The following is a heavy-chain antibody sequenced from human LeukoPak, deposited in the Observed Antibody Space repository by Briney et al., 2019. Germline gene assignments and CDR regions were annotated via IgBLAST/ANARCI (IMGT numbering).Heavy chain of an antibody. V-gene: IGHV4-31*03. CDR1: GGSISSGGYY. CDR3: ARGVTTRYYYYYMDV. J-gene: IGHJ6*03. Sequence: PSETLSLTCTVSGGSISSGGYYWSWIRQHPGKGREWIVYIYYSGSTYYNPSLKSRVTISVDTSKNQFSLKLSSVTAADTAVYYCARGVTTRYYYYYMDVWGKGTTVTVSS. D-gene: IGHD3-22*01. CDR2: IYYSGST.